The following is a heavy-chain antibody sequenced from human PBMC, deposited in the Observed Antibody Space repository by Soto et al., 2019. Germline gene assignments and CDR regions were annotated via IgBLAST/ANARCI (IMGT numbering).Heavy chain of an antibody. D-gene: IGHD6-6*01. Sequence: TLSLTCTVSGGSISSAGYYWSWICQHPGKGLEWIGYIYYSGSTYYNPSLKSRVTILVDTSKNQFSLNLSSVTAADTAVYYCARAHYSSSSGKNWFDPWGQGTVVTVSS. J-gene: IGHJ5*02. CDR1: GGSISSAGYY. V-gene: IGHV4-31*03. CDR2: IYYSGST. CDR3: ARAHYSSSSGKNWFDP.